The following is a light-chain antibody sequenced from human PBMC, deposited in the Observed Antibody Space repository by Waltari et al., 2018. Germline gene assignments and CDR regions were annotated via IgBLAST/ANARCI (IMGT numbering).Light chain of an antibody. CDR1: TANTGAPYN. Sequence: QSVLTQPPSVSGAPGQRVTIPCTASTANTGAPYNVHGHQQLPGTAPKLLLYRNNNRPSGVPDRFSGSKSDTSAYLAITGLQAEDEADYYCQSYDSSLSGLVVFGGGTKLTVL. CDR3: QSYDSSLSGLVV. CDR2: RNN. J-gene: IGLJ2*01. V-gene: IGLV1-40*01.